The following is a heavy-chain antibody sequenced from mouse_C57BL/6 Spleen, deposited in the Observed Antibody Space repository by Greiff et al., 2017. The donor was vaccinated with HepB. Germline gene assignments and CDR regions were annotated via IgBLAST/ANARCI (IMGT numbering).Heavy chain of an antibody. CDR2: IYPGDGDT. Sequence: VQLKQSGPELVKPGASVKISCKASGYAFSSSWMNWVKQRPGKGLEWIGRIYPGDGDTNYNGKFKGKATLTADKSSSTAYMQLSSLTSEDSAVYFCARVLFGRGAYYAMDYWGQGTSVTVSS. J-gene: IGHJ4*01. CDR1: GYAFSSSW. D-gene: IGHD1-1*01. V-gene: IGHV1-82*01. CDR3: ARVLFGRGAYYAMDY.